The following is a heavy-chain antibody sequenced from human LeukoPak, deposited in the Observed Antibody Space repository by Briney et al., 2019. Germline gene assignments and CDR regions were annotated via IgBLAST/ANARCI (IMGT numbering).Heavy chain of an antibody. V-gene: IGHV1-18*01. D-gene: IGHD3-22*01. J-gene: IGHJ3*02. Sequence: GASVKVSCKASGYTFTSYGISWVRQAPGQGLEWMGWISAYNGNTNYAQKLQGRVTMTTDTSTSTAYMELRSLRSDDTAVYYCARVWDYYDSSGQGAFDIWGQGTMVIVSS. CDR2: ISAYNGNT. CDR1: GYTFTSYG. CDR3: ARVWDYYDSSGQGAFDI.